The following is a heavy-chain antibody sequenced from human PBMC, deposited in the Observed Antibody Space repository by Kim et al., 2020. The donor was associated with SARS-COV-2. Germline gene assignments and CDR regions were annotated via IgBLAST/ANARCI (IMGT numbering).Heavy chain of an antibody. J-gene: IGHJ4*02. CDR1: GGSFSGYY. D-gene: IGHD3-10*01. V-gene: IGHV4-34*01. Sequence: SETLSLTCAVYGGSFSGYYWSWIRQPPGKGLEWIGEINHSGSTNYNPSLKSRVTISVDTSKNQFSLKLSSVTAADTAVYYCARGCSPPYYYGSGSYCARSNFDYWGQGTLVTVSS. CDR2: INHSGST. CDR3: ARGCSPPYYYGSGSYCARSNFDY.